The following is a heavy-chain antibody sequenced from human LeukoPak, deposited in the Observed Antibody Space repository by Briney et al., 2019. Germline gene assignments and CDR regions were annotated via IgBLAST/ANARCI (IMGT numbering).Heavy chain of an antibody. J-gene: IGHJ6*03. Sequence: SETLSLTCTVSGYSISSGYYWGWIRQPPGKGLEWIGSIYHSGSTYYNPSLKSRVTISVDTSKNQFSLKLSSVTAADTAVYYCARGQVFYDFWSYYYYMDVWGKGTTVTVSS. CDR2: IYHSGST. D-gene: IGHD3-3*01. CDR3: ARGQVFYDFWSYYYYMDV. V-gene: IGHV4-38-2*02. CDR1: GYSISSGYY.